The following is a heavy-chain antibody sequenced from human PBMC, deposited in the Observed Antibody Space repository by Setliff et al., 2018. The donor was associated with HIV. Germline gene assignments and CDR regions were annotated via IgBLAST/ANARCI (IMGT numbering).Heavy chain of an antibody. D-gene: IGHD6-13*01. Sequence: ASVKVSCKASGYTFTSYPMNWVRQAPGQGLEWMGWINTNTAKPTYAQGFTGRFVFSLDTSVSTAYLQISSLKPDDTAVYYCARDYSSLLIVVWFDPWGQGTLVTVSS. CDR1: GYTFTSYP. J-gene: IGHJ5*02. V-gene: IGHV7-4-1*02. CDR2: INTNTAKP. CDR3: ARDYSSLLIVVWFDP.